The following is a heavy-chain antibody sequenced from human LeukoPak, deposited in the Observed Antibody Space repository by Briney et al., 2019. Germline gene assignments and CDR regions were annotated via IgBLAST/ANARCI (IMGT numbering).Heavy chain of an antibody. D-gene: IGHD3-3*01. CDR1: GFTFTNYW. CDR2: IKQDRSEK. J-gene: IGHJ4*02. Sequence: GGSLRLSCAASGFTFTNYWMSWVRQAPGKGLELVANIKQDRSEKYYVDSVKGRFTISRDSAKNSLYLQMSSLTAEDTAVYYCARDRNTDFWSGYYTNYFDYWGQGTLVTVSS. V-gene: IGHV3-7*01. CDR3: ARDRNTDFWSGYYTNYFDY.